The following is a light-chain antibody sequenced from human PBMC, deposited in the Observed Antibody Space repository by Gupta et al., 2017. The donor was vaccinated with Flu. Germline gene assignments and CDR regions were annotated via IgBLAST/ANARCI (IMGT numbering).Light chain of an antibody. Sequence: QSVLTQTPSVSAAPGQEVTISCSGGRSNIGVNPVSWYQHLPGTAPRLVIFEDNRRPSGVPDRFSASKSGTSATLAITGLQTGDEADYYCHTWDSSVNSWLFGGGTRLTVL. CDR1: RSNIGVNP. V-gene: IGLV1-51*02. J-gene: IGLJ3*02. CDR2: EDN. CDR3: HTWDSSVNSWL.